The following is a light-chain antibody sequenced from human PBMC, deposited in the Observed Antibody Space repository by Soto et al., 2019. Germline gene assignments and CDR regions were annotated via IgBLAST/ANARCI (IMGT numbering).Light chain of an antibody. J-gene: IGKJ4*01. CDR1: QSVLFSSNNKNY. Sequence: DIVMTQSPDSLAVSLGERATINCRSSQSVLFSSNNKNYLAWYQQKPGQPPNLLIYWASTLESGVPDRFSGSGSGTDFTLTISSLQAEDVAVYYCQHSYSIPATFGGGTKVEIK. CDR3: QHSYSIPAT. V-gene: IGKV4-1*01. CDR2: WAS.